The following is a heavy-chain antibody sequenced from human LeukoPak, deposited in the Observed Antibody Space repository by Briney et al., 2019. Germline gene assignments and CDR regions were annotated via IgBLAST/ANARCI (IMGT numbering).Heavy chain of an antibody. CDR2: INHSGST. CDR3: ARGRAYYYYGMDV. V-gene: IGHV4-34*01. J-gene: IGHJ6*02. Sequence: SETLSLTCAVYGGSFSGYYWSWIRQPPGKGLEWIGEINHSGSTNYNPSLKSRVTISVDTSKNQFSLKLSSVTAADTAVYYCARGRAYYYYGMDVWGQGTTVTVSS. CDR1: GGSFSGYY.